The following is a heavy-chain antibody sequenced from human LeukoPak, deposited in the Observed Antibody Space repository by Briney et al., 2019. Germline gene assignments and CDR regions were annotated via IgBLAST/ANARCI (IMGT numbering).Heavy chain of an antibody. CDR3: ARVPYYYDSSGFNWFDP. CDR2: SRNKARSYTT. V-gene: IGHV3-72*01. Sequence: GGSLRLSCAASGFTFSDHYMDWVRQAPGKGLEWVGRSRNKARSYTTEYAASVKGRFSVSRDDSKNSLYLQMNSLKTEDTAVYYCARVPYYYDSSGFNWFDPWGQGTLVTVSS. D-gene: IGHD3-22*01. J-gene: IGHJ5*02. CDR1: GFTFSDHY.